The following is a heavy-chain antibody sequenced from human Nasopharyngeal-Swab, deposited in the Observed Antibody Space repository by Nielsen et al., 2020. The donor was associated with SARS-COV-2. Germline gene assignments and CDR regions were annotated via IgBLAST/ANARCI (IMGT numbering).Heavy chain of an antibody. V-gene: IGHV4-4*02. CDR2: IYHSGST. CDR3: ARDRVVVSIYYGMDV. D-gene: IGHD3-22*01. Sequence: GSLRLSCAASGGSISSSNWWSWVRQPPGKGLEWIGEIYHSGSTNYNPSLKSRVTISVDKSKNQFSLKLSSVTAADTAVYYCARDRVVVSIYYGMDVWGQGTTVTVSS. CDR1: GGSISSSNW. J-gene: IGHJ6*02.